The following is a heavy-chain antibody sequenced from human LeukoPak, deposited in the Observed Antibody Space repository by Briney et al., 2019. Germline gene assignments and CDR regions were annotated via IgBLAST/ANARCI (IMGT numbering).Heavy chain of an antibody. CDR2: INSDGTST. CDR3: AKRYGRASSYFFDY. D-gene: IGHD6-6*01. Sequence: GGSLRLSCAVSGFTFSWYWMHWVRLAPGKGRVWVSRINSDGTSTSYADSVKGRFTISRDKAKNTLYLQMNSLRAEDTAVYYCAKRYGRASSYFFDYWGQGTLVTVSS. CDR1: GFTFSWYW. J-gene: IGHJ4*02. V-gene: IGHV3-74*01.